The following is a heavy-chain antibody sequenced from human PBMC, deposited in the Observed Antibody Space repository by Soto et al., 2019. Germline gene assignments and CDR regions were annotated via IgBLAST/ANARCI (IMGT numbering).Heavy chain of an antibody. J-gene: IGHJ4*02. V-gene: IGHV5-10-1*01. D-gene: IGHD3-22*01. Sequence: GGALKTSWKGAGYSFAGYWMKWVRQKPGKGREWMGRIDPSDSQTYYSPSFRGHVTISVTKSITTVFLQWSSLTASDTAMYYCARQIYDSDTGPNFQYYFDSWGQGTPVTVSS. CDR3: ARQIYDSDTGPNFQYYFDS. CDR1: GYSFAGYW. CDR2: IDPSDSQT.